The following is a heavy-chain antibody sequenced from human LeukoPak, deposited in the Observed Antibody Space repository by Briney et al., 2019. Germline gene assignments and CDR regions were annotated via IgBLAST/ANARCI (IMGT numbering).Heavy chain of an antibody. CDR1: GFTFSSYW. Sequence: GGSLRLSCAVSGFTFSSYWMNWVRQAPGKGLEWVANIRQDGSEKNYVDSVKGRFTISRDNAKSSLFLQMNDLRAEDTAVYYCAKGGRGNGEVYWGQGTLVTVSS. CDR3: AKGGRGNGEVY. J-gene: IGHJ4*02. CDR2: IRQDGSEK. D-gene: IGHD2-8*01. V-gene: IGHV3-7*01.